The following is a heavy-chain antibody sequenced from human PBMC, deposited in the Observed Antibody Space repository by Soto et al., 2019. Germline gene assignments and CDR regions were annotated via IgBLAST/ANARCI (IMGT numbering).Heavy chain of an antibody. Sequence: AETLSLTCAVYGGSFSGYYWSWIRQPPGKGLEWIGEINHSGSTNYNPSLKSRVTISVDTSKNKFSLKLSSVTAADTAVYYWARVLRAADYYGSGRSIDYWGQGTLVTVSS. J-gene: IGHJ4*02. CDR1: GGSFSGYY. CDR3: ARVLRAADYYGSGRSIDY. V-gene: IGHV4-34*01. D-gene: IGHD3-10*01. CDR2: INHSGST.